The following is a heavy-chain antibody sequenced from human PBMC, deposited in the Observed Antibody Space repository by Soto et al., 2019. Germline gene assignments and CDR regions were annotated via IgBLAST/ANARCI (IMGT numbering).Heavy chain of an antibody. Sequence: EVQLLESGGGLVQPGGSLRLSCAASGFTFSNYAMTWVRQAPGKGLEWVSTISGGGDGTFYADSVKGRFTISRDNSRNTVYLQMNSLRAEDTAIYYCAKNGRGYLTTYCNSGDCHYAFDIWGQGTMVTVSS. V-gene: IGHV3-23*01. J-gene: IGHJ3*02. D-gene: IGHD2-21*02. CDR3: AKNGRGYLTTYCNSGDCHYAFDI. CDR1: GFTFSNYA. CDR2: ISGGGDGT.